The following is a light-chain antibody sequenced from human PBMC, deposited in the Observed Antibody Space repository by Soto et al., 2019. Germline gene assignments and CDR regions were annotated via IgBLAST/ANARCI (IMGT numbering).Light chain of an antibody. CDR1: SSDVGGYNY. Sequence: QSALTKPASVSGSPGQSITISCTGSSSDVGGYNYVSWYQQHPGKAPKLKIYDVSNRPSGVSNRFSGSKSGNTASLTISGLQAEDEADYYCSSYTSSSVYVFGTGTKLPVL. J-gene: IGLJ1*01. CDR3: SSYTSSSVYV. V-gene: IGLV2-14*01. CDR2: DVS.